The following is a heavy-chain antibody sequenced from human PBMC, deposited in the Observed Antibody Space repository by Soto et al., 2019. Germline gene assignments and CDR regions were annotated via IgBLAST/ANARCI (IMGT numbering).Heavy chain of an antibody. CDR1: GGSISSGGYS. V-gene: IGHV4-30-2*01. CDR2: IYHSGST. CDR3: ARVPRPHTDYFDY. Sequence: SETLSLTCAVSGGSISSGGYSWSWIRQPPGKGLEWIGYIYHSGSTYYNPSLKSRVTISVDRSKNQFSLKLSSVTAADTAVYYCARVPRPHTDYFDYWGQGTLVTVSS. J-gene: IGHJ4*02.